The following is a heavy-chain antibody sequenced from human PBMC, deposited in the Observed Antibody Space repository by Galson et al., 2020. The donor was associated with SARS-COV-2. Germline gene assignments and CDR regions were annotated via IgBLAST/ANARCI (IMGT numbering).Heavy chain of an antibody. Sequence: SQTLSLTCAISGDSVSSNSAAWNWIRQSPSRGLEWLGRTYYRSKWYNAYAVSVKSRITINPDTSKNQFSLQLNSVTPEDTAVYYWARRVGGSPTGVLGMDVWGQGTTVTVSS. D-gene: IGHD2-15*01. CDR2: TYYRSKWYN. V-gene: IGHV6-1*01. J-gene: IGHJ6*02. CDR1: GDSVSSNSAA. CDR3: ARRVGGSPTGVLGMDV.